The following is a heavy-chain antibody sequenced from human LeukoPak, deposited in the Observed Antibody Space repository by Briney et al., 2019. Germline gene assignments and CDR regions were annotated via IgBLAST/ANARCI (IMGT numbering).Heavy chain of an antibody. CDR3: ARDRLTIFGVVRFYSGGMDV. CDR2: ISSSSSTI. Sequence: GGSLRLSCAASGFTFSSYSMTWVRQAPGKGLEWVSYISSSSSTIYYADSVKGRFTISRDNAKNSLYLQMNSLRDEDTAVYYCARDRLTIFGVVRFYSGGMDVWGQGTTVTVSS. D-gene: IGHD3-3*01. CDR1: GFTFSSYS. J-gene: IGHJ6*02. V-gene: IGHV3-48*02.